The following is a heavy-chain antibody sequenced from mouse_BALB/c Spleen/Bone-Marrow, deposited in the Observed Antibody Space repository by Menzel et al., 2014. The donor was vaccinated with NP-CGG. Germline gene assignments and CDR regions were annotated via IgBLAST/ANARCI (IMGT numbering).Heavy chain of an antibody. CDR1: GYAFSSYW. CDR2: IYPGDGDT. D-gene: IGHD2-10*02. J-gene: IGHJ2*01. V-gene: IGHV1-80*01. Sequence: QVQLKQSGAELVRPGSSVKISCKASGYAFSSYWMNWVKQRPGQGLEWIGQIYPGDGDTNYNGKFKGKATLTADKSSSTAYMQLSSLTSEDSALYFCARQYGNYFDYWGQGTTLTVSS. CDR3: ARQYGNYFDY.